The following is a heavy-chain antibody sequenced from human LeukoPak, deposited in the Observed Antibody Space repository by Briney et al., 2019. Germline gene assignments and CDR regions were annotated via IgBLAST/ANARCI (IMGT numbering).Heavy chain of an antibody. CDR1: GGSISSSSYY. J-gene: IGHJ6*03. V-gene: IGHV4-39*01. Sequence: SETLSLTCTVSGGSISSSSYYWGWIRQPPGKGLEWIGSIYYSGSTYYNPSLKSRVTISVDTSKNQFSLKLSSVTAADTAVYYCARLRAMAIYYMDVWGKGTTVTVSS. CDR2: IYYSGST. D-gene: IGHD5-18*01. CDR3: ARLRAMAIYYMDV.